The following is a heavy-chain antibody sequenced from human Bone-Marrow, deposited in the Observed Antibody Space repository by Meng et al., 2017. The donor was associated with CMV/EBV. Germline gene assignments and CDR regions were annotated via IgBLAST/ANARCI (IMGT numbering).Heavy chain of an antibody. CDR2: IDPNTGDT. J-gene: IGHJ4*02. Sequence: ASVKVSCKASGYTFIDQYIHWVRQAPGQGLEWMGGIDPNTGDTYYAQKFQRWVSIIADTSVSTAYMEPSRLTSGDTAVYYCARGLNSGTSHYWGQGTLVTVSS. CDR1: GYTFIDQY. V-gene: IGHV1-2*04. CDR3: ARGLNSGTSHY. D-gene: IGHD1-26*01.